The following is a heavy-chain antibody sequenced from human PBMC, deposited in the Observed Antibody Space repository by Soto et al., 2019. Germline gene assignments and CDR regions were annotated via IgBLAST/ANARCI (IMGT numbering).Heavy chain of an antibody. V-gene: IGHV3-30*03. J-gene: IGHJ6*02. Sequence: GGSLRLSCAASGFTFSSYGMHWVRQAPGKGLEWVAVISYDGSNKYYADSVKGRFTISRDNSKNTLYLQMNSLRAEDMAVYFCSIDLGTEGPPSYYYYGMDVWGQGTTVTVSS. CDR2: ISYDGSNK. CDR3: SIDLGTEGPPSYYYYGMDV. CDR1: GFTFSSYG. D-gene: IGHD1-1*01.